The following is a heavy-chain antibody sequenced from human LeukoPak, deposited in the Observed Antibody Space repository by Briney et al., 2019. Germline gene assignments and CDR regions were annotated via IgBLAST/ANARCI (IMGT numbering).Heavy chain of an antibody. Sequence: GGSLRLSCVASGFTFSSYSMNWVRQAPGKGLEWVSSISSSSSYIYYADSVKGRFTISRDNAKNSLYLQMNSLRAEDTAVYYCARDPNYYYYYGMDVWGQGTTVTVSS. CDR1: GFTFSSYS. CDR2: ISSSSSYI. V-gene: IGHV3-21*01. J-gene: IGHJ6*02. CDR3: ARDPNYYYYYGMDV.